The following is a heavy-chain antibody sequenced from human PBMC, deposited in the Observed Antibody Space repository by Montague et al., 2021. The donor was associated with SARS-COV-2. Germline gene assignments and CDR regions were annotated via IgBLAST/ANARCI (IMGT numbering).Heavy chain of an antibody. Sequence: SLRLSCVASGFTFSSYGMHWVRQAPGKGLEWVAVIWYDGSNKYYADSVKGRFTISRDNSKNTLYLQMNSLRAEDTAVYYCARDLITMVRGVILESDYWGQGTLVTVSS. V-gene: IGHV3-33*01. D-gene: IGHD3-10*01. CDR2: IWYDGSNK. J-gene: IGHJ4*02. CDR3: ARDLITMVRGVILESDY. CDR1: GFTFSSYG.